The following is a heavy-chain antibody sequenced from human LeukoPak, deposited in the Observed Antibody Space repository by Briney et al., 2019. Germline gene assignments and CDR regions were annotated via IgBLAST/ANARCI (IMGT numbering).Heavy chain of an antibody. CDR3: ARARGDYDILTGQH. V-gene: IGHV3-48*04. D-gene: IGHD3-9*01. CDR1: GFTFSSYS. CDR2: ISSSSSTI. Sequence: GGSLRLSCAASGFTFSSYSMNWVRQAPGKGLEWVSYISSSSSTIYYADSVKGRFTISRDNAKNSLYLQMNSLRAEDTAVYYCARARGDYDILTGQHWGQGTLVTVSS. J-gene: IGHJ1*01.